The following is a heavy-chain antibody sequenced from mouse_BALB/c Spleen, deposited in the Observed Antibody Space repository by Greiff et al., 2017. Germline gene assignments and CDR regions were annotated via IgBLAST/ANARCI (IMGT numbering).Heavy chain of an antibody. D-gene: IGHD2-1*01. CDR1: GFNIKDTY. Sequence: VQLKESGAELVKPGASVKLSCTASGFNIKDTYMHWVKQRPEQGLEWIGRIDPANGNTKYDPKFQGKATITADTSSNTAYLQLSSLTSEDTAVYYCAREGGNYPYYAMDYWGQGTSVTVSS. CDR2: IDPANGNT. V-gene: IGHV14-3*02. J-gene: IGHJ4*01. CDR3: AREGGNYPYYAMDY.